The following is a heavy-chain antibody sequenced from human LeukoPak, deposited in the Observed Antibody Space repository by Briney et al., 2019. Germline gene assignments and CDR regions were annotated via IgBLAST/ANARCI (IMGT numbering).Heavy chain of an antibody. CDR1: GYTFTGHH. J-gene: IGHJ4*02. D-gene: IGHD3-16*01. Sequence: GASVKVSCTTSGYTFTGHHIHWVRQAPAQGLEWMGWIYPSSGGTQYGQKFKGRVTMTRDTSVSTAYMELTRLQFDDTAVYYCVGVTYSSYDDFDYWGQGTLVTVSS. CDR2: IYPSSGGT. V-gene: IGHV1-2*02. CDR3: VGVTYSSYDDFDY.